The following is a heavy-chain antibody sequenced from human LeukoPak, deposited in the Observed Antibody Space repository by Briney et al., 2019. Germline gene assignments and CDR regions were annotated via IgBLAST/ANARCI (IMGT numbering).Heavy chain of an antibody. D-gene: IGHD1-26*01. V-gene: IGHV1-2*02. CDR3: ATFVIVGPGTPSGGGAFDI. CDR2: INPNSGGT. CDR1: GYTFTGYY. Sequence: ASVKVSCKASGYTFTGYYMHWVRQAPGQGLEWMGWINPNSGGTNYAQKFQGRVTMTRDTSISTAYMELSMLRSDDTAVYYCATFVIVGPGTPSGGGAFDIWGQGTMVT. J-gene: IGHJ3*02.